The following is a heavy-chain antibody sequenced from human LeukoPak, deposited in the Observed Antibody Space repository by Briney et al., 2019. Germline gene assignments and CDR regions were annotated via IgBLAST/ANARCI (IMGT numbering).Heavy chain of an antibody. CDR1: GYTFTGYY. D-gene: IGHD2/OR15-2a*01. V-gene: IGHV1-2*02. CDR3: APLLILLNS. J-gene: IGHJ4*02. CDR2: INPNSGGT. Sequence: GASVKVSCKASGYTFTGYYMHWVRQAPGQGLEWMGCINPNSGGTNYAQKFQGRVTMTSDTYIRTAYMELSRLRSDDTAVCDCAPLLILLNSCGQGSLLTVS.